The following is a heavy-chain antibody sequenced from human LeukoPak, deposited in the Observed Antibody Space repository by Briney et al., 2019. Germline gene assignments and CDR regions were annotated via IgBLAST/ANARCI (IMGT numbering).Heavy chain of an antibody. CDR1: GYTFIGFY. CDR3: ARVPSCSSTSCAFDY. V-gene: IGHV1-2*02. D-gene: IGHD2-2*01. Sequence: ASVKVSCKASGYTFIGFYMRWVRQAPGQGLEWMGWINSNSGGTNYAQKFQGRVTVTRDTSISTAYMELSRLRSDDTAVYYCARVPSCSSTSCAFDYWGQGTLVTVSS. CDR2: INSNSGGT. J-gene: IGHJ4*02.